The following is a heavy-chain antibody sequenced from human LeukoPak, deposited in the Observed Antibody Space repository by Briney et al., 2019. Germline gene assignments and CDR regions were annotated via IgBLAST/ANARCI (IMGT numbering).Heavy chain of an antibody. V-gene: IGHV3-64D*06. J-gene: IGHJ3*02. CDR2: ISSNGGST. CDR3: VKGYGDYPLGAFDI. D-gene: IGHD4-17*01. CDR1: GFTFSSYA. Sequence: PGGSRRLSCSASGFTFSSYAMHWVRQAPGKGMEYVSAISSNGGSTYYADSVKGRFTISRDNSKNTLYLQMSSLRAEDTAVYYCVKGYGDYPLGAFDIWGQGTMVTVSS.